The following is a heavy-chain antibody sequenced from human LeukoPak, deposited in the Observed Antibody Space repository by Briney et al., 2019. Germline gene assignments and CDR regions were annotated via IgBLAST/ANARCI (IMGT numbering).Heavy chain of an antibody. CDR1: GYTFTSYG. V-gene: IGHV1-18*01. Sequence: GASVKVSCKASGYTFTSYGISWVRQAPGQGLEWMGWISAYNGNTNYAQKLQGRVTMTTDTPTSTAYMELRSLRSDDTAVYYCARDWGDIVVVPAATELGNYMDVWGKGTTVTVSS. CDR3: ARDWGDIVVVPAATELGNYMDV. CDR2: ISAYNGNT. D-gene: IGHD2-2*01. J-gene: IGHJ6*03.